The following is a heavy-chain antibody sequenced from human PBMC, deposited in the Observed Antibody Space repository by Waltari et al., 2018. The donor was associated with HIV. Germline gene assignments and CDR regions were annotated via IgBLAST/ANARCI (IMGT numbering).Heavy chain of an antibody. CDR3: AREWELLGDYFDY. CDR2: SSGSGGST. V-gene: IGHV3-23*01. Sequence: EVQLLESGGGLVQPGGSLRLSCAASGFTFSSYAMSWVRQAPGKGRGWVSASSGSGGSTYYADSVKGRFTISRDNSKNTLYLQMNSLRAEDTAVYYCAREWELLGDYFDYWGQGTLVTVSS. J-gene: IGHJ4*02. CDR1: GFTFSSYA. D-gene: IGHD1-26*01.